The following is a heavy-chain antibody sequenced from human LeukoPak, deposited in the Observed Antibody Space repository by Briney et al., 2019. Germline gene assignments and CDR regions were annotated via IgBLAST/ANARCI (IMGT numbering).Heavy chain of an antibody. V-gene: IGHV3-33*01. CDR2: IWYDGSNK. CDR3: ARGERIADYFDY. J-gene: IGHJ4*02. D-gene: IGHD6-13*01. Sequence: GRSLRLSCAASGFTFNSYGMHWVRQAPGKGLEWVAVIWYDGSNKYYADSVKGRFTISRDNSKNTLYLQMNSLRAEDTAVYYCARGERIADYFDYWGQGTLVTVSS. CDR1: GFTFNSYG.